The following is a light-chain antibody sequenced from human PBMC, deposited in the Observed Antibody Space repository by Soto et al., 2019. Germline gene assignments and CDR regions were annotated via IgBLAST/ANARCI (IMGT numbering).Light chain of an antibody. CDR2: GAS. CDR1: QSVSSN. CDR3: QQYNNWPPGT. Sequence: EIVMTQSPATLSVSAGERATLSCRASQSVSSNLAWYQQKPGQAPRLLIYGASTGDTGIPARFSGSGSGTEFTLTISSLQSEDFAVYYCQQYNNWPPGTFGQGTKLEIK. J-gene: IGKJ2*01. V-gene: IGKV3-15*01.